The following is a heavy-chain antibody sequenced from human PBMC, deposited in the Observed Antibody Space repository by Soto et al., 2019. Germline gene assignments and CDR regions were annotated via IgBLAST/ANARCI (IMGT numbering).Heavy chain of an antibody. V-gene: IGHV2-5*02. CDR2: IFWDDDE. J-gene: IGHJ4*02. D-gene: IGHD5-12*01. CDR1: GFSLSTSGVA. CDR3: ARWVYSGYDHNY. Sequence: QITLKESGPTLVKPTQTLTLTCTFSGFSLSTSGVAVGWIRQPPGKAPEWLALIFWDDDERYITSLKSRLTITKDTSKNQVVLTMTNLEPVDTATYYCARWVYSGYDHNYWGQGTLVTVSS.